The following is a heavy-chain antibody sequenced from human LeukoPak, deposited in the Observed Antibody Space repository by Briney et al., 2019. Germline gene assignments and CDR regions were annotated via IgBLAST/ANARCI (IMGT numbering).Heavy chain of an antibody. Sequence: PGGSLRLSCAASGFTFSSYAMHWVRQAPGKGLEWVAVISYDGSNKYYADSVKGRFTISRDSSKNTLYLQMNSLRAEDTAVYYCARDRPYGSGSYPYYFDYWGQGTLVTVSS. V-gene: IGHV3-30*04. CDR3: ARDRPYGSGSYPYYFDY. D-gene: IGHD3-10*01. J-gene: IGHJ4*02. CDR1: GFTFSSYA. CDR2: ISYDGSNK.